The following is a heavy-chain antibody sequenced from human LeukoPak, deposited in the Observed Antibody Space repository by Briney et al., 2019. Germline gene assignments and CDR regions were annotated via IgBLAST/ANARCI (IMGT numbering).Heavy chain of an antibody. CDR1: GGSISTYY. CDR2: IYYSGST. V-gene: IGHV4-59*01. Sequence: SETLSLTCTVSGGSISTYYWSWIRQPPGKGLEWIGCIYYSGSTNYNPSLKSRVTISVDTSKNQFSLRLSSVTAADTAVYYCARHSGTYYDFDYWGQGTLVTVSS. J-gene: IGHJ4*02. CDR3: ARHSGTYYDFDY. D-gene: IGHD1-26*01.